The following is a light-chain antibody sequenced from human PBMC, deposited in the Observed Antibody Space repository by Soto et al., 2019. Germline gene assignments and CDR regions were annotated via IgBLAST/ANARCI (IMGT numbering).Light chain of an antibody. CDR3: ISYTSSTTLDVV. CDR2: EVT. J-gene: IGLJ2*01. V-gene: IGLV2-14*01. Sequence: QSALTQPASVSGSPGQSITISCTGTSSDVGGHNYVSWYQQHPGTAPKLMIYEVTNRPSGVSNRFSGSKSGNTASLTISGLLAEDEADYYCISYTSSTTLDVVFGGGTKLTVL. CDR1: SSDVGGHNY.